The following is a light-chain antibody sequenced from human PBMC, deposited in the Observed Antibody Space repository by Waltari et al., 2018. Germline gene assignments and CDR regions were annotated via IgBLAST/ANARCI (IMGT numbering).Light chain of an antibody. CDR2: WAS. CDR1: QSVLYSSNNKNY. J-gene: IGKJ2*01. Sequence: DIVMTQSPDSLAVSLGERATINCKSSQSVLYSSNNKNYLAWYQQKPGQPPKLLIYWASTRESGVPDRFSGSGSGTDFTLTSSSLQAEDVAVYYCLQYYSTPLTFGQGTKLEIK. CDR3: LQYYSTPLT. V-gene: IGKV4-1*01.